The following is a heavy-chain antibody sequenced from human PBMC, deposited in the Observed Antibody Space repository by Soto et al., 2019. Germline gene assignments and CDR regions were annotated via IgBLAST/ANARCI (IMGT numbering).Heavy chain of an antibody. CDR2: IYYSGST. CDR3: ARDREGFDP. CDR1: GGSVSSGSYY. V-gene: IGHV4-61*01. Sequence: SETLSLTCTVSGGSVSSGSYYWSWIRQPPGKGLEWIGYIYYSGSTNYNPSLKSRVTISVDTSKNQFSLKLSPVTAADTAVYYCARDREGFDPWGQGTLVTVSS. J-gene: IGHJ5*02.